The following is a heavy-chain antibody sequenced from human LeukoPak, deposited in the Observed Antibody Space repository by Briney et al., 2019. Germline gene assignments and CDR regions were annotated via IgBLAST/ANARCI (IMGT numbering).Heavy chain of an antibody. J-gene: IGHJ4*02. Sequence: ASVKVSCKASGYTFRSYGISWVRQAPGQGFEWMGWISAYNGDTNYAQSLQGRVTMTTETSTNTAYMELRSLRSDDTAVYFCARDKGEWEHWRYFDYWGQGTLVTVSS. CDR3: ARDKGEWEHWRYFDY. D-gene: IGHD1-26*01. CDR1: GYTFRSYG. V-gene: IGHV1-18*01. CDR2: ISAYNGDT.